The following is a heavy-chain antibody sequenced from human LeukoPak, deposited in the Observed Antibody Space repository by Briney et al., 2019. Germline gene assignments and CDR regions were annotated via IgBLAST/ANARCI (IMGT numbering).Heavy chain of an antibody. CDR1: GFTFSSYA. V-gene: IGHV3-23*01. CDR3: AKLGVRGVITPIDY. Sequence: GGSLRLSCAASGFTFSSYAMSWVRQAPGKGLEWVSAISGSGGSTYYAVSVKGRFTISRDNSKNTLYLQMNSLRAEDTAVYYCAKLGVRGVITPIDYWGQGTLVTVSS. D-gene: IGHD3-10*02. CDR2: ISGSGGST. J-gene: IGHJ4*02.